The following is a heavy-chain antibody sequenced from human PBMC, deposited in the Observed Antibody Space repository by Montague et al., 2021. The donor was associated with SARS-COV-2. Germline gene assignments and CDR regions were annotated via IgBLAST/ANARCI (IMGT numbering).Heavy chain of an antibody. CDR3: AREGIPTPGAEWKILHYHGMDV. Sequence: SETLSLTCPVSGGSISAYYWSWIRQPPGKGLEWIAYMYNSRSSNYNPSLKSRVSISVETSKSQFSLKLTSVTAADTAVYYCAREGIPTPGAEWKILHYHGMDVWGQGTTVTVSS. V-gene: IGHV4-59*13. CDR1: GGSISAYY. J-gene: IGHJ6*02. CDR2: MYNSRSS. D-gene: IGHD1-14*01.